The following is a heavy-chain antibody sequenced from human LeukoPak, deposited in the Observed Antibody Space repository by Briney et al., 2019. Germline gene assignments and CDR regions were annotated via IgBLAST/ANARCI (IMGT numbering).Heavy chain of an antibody. Sequence: GGSLRLSCAASGFTFDDYAMHWVRQAPGKGLEWVSGINWNGGSTGYADSVKGRFTISRDNAKNSLYLQMNSLRAEDTALYYCARDGVRGVGNYYYYMDVWGKGTTVTVSS. V-gene: IGHV3-20*04. CDR3: ARDGVRGVGNYYYYMDV. D-gene: IGHD3-10*01. J-gene: IGHJ6*03. CDR1: GFTFDDYA. CDR2: INWNGGST.